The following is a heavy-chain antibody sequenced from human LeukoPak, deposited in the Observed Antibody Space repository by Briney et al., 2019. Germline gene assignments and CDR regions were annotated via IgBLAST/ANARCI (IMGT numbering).Heavy chain of an antibody. J-gene: IGHJ4*02. V-gene: IGHV4-59*01. Sequence: PSETLSLTCTVSGGSISSYYWSWIRQPPGKGLEWIGYIYYSGSTNYNPSLKSRVTISVDTSKDQFSLKLSSVTAADTAVYYCAREELTTHFDYWGQGTLVTVSS. CDR1: GGSISSYY. CDR2: IYYSGST. D-gene: IGHD4/OR15-4a*01. CDR3: AREELTTHFDY.